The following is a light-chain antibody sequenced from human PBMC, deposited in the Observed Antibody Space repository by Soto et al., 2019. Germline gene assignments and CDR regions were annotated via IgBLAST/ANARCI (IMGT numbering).Light chain of an antibody. CDR1: QSVSSSY. V-gene: IGKV3-20*01. CDR2: GAS. CDR3: QQLNSYPRT. Sequence: EIVLTQSPGTLSLSPGDRVTLSCRASQSVSSSYLAWYQQKPGQAPRLLIYGASSRATGLPDRFSGGGSGTDFTLTISSLQPEDFATYYCQQLNSYPRTVGQGTKVDIK. J-gene: IGKJ1*01.